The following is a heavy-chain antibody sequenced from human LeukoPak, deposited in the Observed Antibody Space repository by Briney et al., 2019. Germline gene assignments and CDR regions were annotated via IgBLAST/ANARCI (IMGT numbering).Heavy chain of an antibody. J-gene: IGHJ4*02. D-gene: IGHD5-12*01. CDR1: GGSISSSSYY. CDR2: IYYSGST. CDR3: ARRVDIVATTYFDY. Sequence: SETLSLTCTVSGGSISSSSYYWGWIRQPPGKGLEWIGSIYYSGSTYYNPSLKSRVTISVDTSKNQFSLKLSSVTAADTAVYYCARRVDIVATTYFDYWGQGTLVTVSS. V-gene: IGHV4-39*01.